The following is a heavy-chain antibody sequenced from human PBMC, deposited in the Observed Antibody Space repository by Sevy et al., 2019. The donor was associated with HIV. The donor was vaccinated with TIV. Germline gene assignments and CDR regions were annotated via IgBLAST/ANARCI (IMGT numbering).Heavy chain of an antibody. CDR1: GFTFDDYA. D-gene: IGHD6-19*01. CDR3: AKDIRPHGSGWYGNYFDY. Sequence: SLRLSCAASGFTFDDYAMHWVRQAPGKGLEWVSGISWNSGSIGYADSVKGRFTISRDNAKNSLYLQMNSLRAEDTALYYCAKDIRPHGSGWYGNYFDYWGQGTLVTVSS. V-gene: IGHV3-9*01. J-gene: IGHJ4*02. CDR2: ISWNSGSI.